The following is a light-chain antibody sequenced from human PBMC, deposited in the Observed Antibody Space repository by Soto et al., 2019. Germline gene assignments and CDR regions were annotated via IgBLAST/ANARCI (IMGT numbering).Light chain of an antibody. CDR1: QSVSSY. CDR2: DAS. CDR3: QQRSNWQGAT. Sequence: EIVVTQSPATLSLSPGERATLSCRASQSVSSYLAWYQQKPGQAPRLLIYDASNRATGIPARFSGSVSATDFTRTISSLEPEDFAVYYCQQRSNWQGATFGGGTKVEIK. V-gene: IGKV3-11*01. J-gene: IGKJ4*01.